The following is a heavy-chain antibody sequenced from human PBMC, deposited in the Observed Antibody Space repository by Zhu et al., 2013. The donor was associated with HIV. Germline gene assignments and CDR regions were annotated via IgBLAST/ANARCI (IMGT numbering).Heavy chain of an antibody. J-gene: IGHJ5*01. CDR3: ARERIGCSGGNCYFDS. CDR1: GYTFTAYY. Sequence: QVQLLQSGPQVTKPGASMRLSCQTSGYTFTAYYLHWVRQAPGQGLEWMGEINAQAGGTFYAQKFQGRVTFTRDASIATVYLDLNNLMSDDTAIYLCARERIGCSGGNCYFDSWGQGSPVTVSS. V-gene: IGHV1-2*02. D-gene: IGHD2-15*01. CDR2: INAQAGGT.